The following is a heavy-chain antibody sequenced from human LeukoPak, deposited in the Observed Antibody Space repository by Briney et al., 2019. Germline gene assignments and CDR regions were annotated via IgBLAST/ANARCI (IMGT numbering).Heavy chain of an antibody. CDR1: GFTFSSYA. V-gene: IGHV3-23*01. J-gene: IGHJ4*02. Sequence: PGGSLRLSCAASGFTFSSYAMSWVRQAPGKGLEWVSAISGSGGSTYYADSVKGRFTISRDNSKNTLYLQMNSLRAEDTAVYYCAKDSGPITMIVVVEPAPFDYWGQGTLVTVSS. CDR2: ISGSGGST. D-gene: IGHD3-22*01. CDR3: AKDSGPITMIVVVEPAPFDY.